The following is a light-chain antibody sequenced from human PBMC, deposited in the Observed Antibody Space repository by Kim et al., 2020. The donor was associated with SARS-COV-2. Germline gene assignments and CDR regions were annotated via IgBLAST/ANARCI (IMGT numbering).Light chain of an antibody. J-gene: IGLJ1*01. CDR3: TSYAGSNNLDV. Sequence: QSVTMSCTGTSSDIGAYKYVSWYQQHPGKAPKLMIYEVNRRPSGVPDRFSGSKSGNTASLTVSGLQAGDEADYYCTSYAGSNNLDVFGTGTKVTVL. CDR2: EVN. CDR1: SSDIGAYKY. V-gene: IGLV2-8*01.